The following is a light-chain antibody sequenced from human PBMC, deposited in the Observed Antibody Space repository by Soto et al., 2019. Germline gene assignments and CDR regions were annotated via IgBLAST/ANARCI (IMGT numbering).Light chain of an antibody. CDR1: SGSIDSNY. Sequence: NFMLTQPHSVSESPGKTATISCTRSSGSIDSNYVQWFQQRPGSAPTTVIYEDNQRPSGVPDRFSGSIDSSSNSASLTISGLQAEDEADYYCCSYAGSYTSRVFGTGTKLTVL. CDR2: EDN. CDR3: CSYAGSYTSRV. J-gene: IGLJ1*01. V-gene: IGLV6-57*04.